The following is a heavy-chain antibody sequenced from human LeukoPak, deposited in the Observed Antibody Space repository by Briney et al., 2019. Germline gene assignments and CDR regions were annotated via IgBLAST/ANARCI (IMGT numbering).Heavy chain of an antibody. CDR2: INHSGST. CDR3: ARQVRFTSPHVLLWFGVNYFDY. J-gene: IGHJ4*02. D-gene: IGHD3-10*01. V-gene: IGHV4-34*01. CDR1: GGSFSGYY. Sequence: NPSETLSLTCAVYGGSFSGYYWSWIRQPPGKGLEWIGEINHSGSTNYNPSLKSRVTISVDTSKNQFSLKLSSVTAADTAVYYCARQVRFTSPHVLLWFGVNYFDYWGQGTLVTVSS.